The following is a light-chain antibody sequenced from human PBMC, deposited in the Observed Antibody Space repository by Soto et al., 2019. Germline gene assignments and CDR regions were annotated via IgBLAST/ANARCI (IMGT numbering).Light chain of an antibody. CDR3: QSYDSSLSGSV. CDR2: GNS. V-gene: IGLV1-40*01. J-gene: IGLJ2*01. Sequence: QPVLTQPPSVSGAPGQRVTISCTGSSSNIGAGYDVHWYQQLPGTAPKLLIYGNSIRPSGVPDRFSGTKSGTSASLAITGLQAEDEADYYCQSYDSSLSGSVFVGGTKLTVL. CDR1: SSNIGAGYD.